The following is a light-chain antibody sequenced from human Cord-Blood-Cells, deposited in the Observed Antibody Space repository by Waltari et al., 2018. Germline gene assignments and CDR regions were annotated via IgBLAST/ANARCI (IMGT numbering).Light chain of an antibody. Sequence: DIQMTQSPSSLSASVGDRVTITCQASQDISNYLNWYHQKPGKAPKLLIYDASNLETGVPSRFSGSGSGTDFTFTISSLQPEDIATYYCQQYDNLPPLMYTFGQGTKLEIK. CDR2: DAS. V-gene: IGKV1-33*01. CDR1: QDISNY. J-gene: IGKJ2*01. CDR3: QQYDNLPPLMYT.